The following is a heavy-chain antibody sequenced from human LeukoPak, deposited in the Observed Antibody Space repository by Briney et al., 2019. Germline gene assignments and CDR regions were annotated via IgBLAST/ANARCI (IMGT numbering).Heavy chain of an antibody. CDR1: GGSFSGYY. CDR2: IKHSGST. D-gene: IGHD2/OR15-2a*01. Sequence: SETLSLTCAVYGGSFSGYYWSWIRQPPGKGLEWIGEIKHSGSTNYNPSLKSRVTISVDTSKNQFSLKLSSVTAVDTAVYYCARENTSIDYWGQGTLVTVSS. V-gene: IGHV4-34*01. J-gene: IGHJ4*02. CDR3: ARENTSIDY.